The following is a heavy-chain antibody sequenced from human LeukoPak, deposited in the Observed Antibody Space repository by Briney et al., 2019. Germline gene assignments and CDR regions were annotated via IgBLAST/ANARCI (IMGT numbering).Heavy chain of an antibody. CDR2: IKSKTDGGTT. V-gene: IGHV3-15*01. CDR3: TTETYSPGIAADDVRLRGSKIDY. Sequence: PGGSLRLSCAASGFTFSNYVMSWVRQAPGKGLEWVGRIKSKTDGGTTDYAAPVKGRFTISRDDSKNTLYLQMNSLKTEDTAVYYCTTETYSPGIAADDVRLRGSKIDYWGQGTLVTVSS. CDR1: GFTFSNYV. D-gene: IGHD6-13*01. J-gene: IGHJ4*02.